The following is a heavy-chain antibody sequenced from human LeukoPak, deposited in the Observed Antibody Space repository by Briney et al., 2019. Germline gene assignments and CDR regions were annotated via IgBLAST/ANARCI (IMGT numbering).Heavy chain of an antibody. CDR2: ITSTSSYI. V-gene: IGHV3-21*01. CDR1: GFTFSRFT. CDR3: ARALFVEDYDVDH. J-gene: IGHJ4*02. D-gene: IGHD4-17*01. Sequence: GRSLRLSCAASGFTFSRFTMNWVRQAPGKGLEWVSSITSTSSYIYYADSVKGRFTISRDNAKKSLYLQMNSLRAEDTAVYYCARALFVEDYDVDHWGPGTLVTVSS.